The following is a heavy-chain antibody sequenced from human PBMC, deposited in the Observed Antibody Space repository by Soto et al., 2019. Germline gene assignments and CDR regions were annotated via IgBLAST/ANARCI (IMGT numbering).Heavy chain of an antibody. CDR2: ISWNSGSI. D-gene: IGHD3-3*02. J-gene: IGHJ3*02. CDR3: PKEAPVLDDAFDI. V-gene: IGHV3-9*01. CDR1: GFTFDDYA. Sequence: PGGSLRLSCAASGFTFDDYAMHWVRQAPGKGLEWVSGISWNSGSIGYADSVKGRFTISRDNAKNSLYLQMNSLRAEDTALYYCPKEAPVLDDAFDIWGQGTMVTVSS.